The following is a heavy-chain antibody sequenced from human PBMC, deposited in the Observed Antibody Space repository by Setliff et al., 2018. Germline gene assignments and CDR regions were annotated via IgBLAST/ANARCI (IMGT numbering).Heavy chain of an antibody. CDR3: ERACLAAAGRKGVFDH. CDR2: ISPHTGKA. D-gene: IGHD6-25*01. V-gene: IGHV1-18*01. J-gene: IGHJ4*02. Sequence: ASVKVSCKASGYTFSDYGVSWVRQAPGQGLEWIGWISPHTGKAFYAPQFKGRVIMTTYTSSTTAYVNLRSLRSDDTAVYYCERACLAAAGRKGVFDHWGQGTLVTVSS. CDR1: GYTFSDYG.